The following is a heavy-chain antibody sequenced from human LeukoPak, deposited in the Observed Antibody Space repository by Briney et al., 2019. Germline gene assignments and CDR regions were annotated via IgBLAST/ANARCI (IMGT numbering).Heavy chain of an antibody. J-gene: IGHJ4*02. V-gene: IGHV1-2*06. Sequence: ASVKVSCKASGYTFTGYYMHWVRQAAGQGLEWMGRINPNSGGTNYAQKFQGRVTMTRDTSISTAYMELSRLRSDVTAVYYCAREQTGTTGRYFDYWGQGTLVTVSS. CDR3: AREQTGTTGRYFDY. D-gene: IGHD1-7*01. CDR1: GYTFTGYY. CDR2: INPNSGGT.